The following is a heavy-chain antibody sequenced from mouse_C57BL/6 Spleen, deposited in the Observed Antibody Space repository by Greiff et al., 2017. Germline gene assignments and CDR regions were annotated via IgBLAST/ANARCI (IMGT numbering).Heavy chain of an antibody. Sequence: EVHLVASGGGLVKPGGSLKLSCAASGFTFSDSGMHWVRQAPEKGLEWVAYISSGSSTLYYADTVKGRFTISSYNAKNTLLLEMTSLRSEDTAMYYCARENQLERSAWFAYWGQGTLVTVSA. V-gene: IGHV5-17*01. CDR3: ARENQLERSAWFAY. J-gene: IGHJ3*01. D-gene: IGHD4-1*02. CDR2: ISSGSSTL. CDR1: GFTFSDSG.